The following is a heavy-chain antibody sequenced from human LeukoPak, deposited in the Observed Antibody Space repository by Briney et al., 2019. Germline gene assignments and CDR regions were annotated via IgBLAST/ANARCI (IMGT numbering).Heavy chain of an antibody. CDR2: ISSSSSYI. Sequence: SGGSLRLSCAAFGFTFSSYSMNWVRQAPGKGLEWVSSISSSSSYIYYADSVKGRFTISRDNAKNSLYLQMNSLRAEDTAVYYCARDKASVWRPFDYWGQGTLVTVSS. V-gene: IGHV3-21*01. CDR3: ARDKASVWRPFDY. J-gene: IGHJ4*02. D-gene: IGHD3-16*01. CDR1: GFTFSSYS.